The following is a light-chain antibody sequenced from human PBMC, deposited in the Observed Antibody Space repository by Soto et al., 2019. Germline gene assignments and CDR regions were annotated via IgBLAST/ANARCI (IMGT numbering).Light chain of an antibody. CDR2: GAS. V-gene: IGKV3-15*01. Sequence: EIVMTQSPATLSVSPGERATLSCRASQSVGSNLAWFQQKPGQAPRLLIYGASTRATGIPARFSGSGSGTEFTLTISSLQSEDFAVYYCQQYNNWPRGTFGQGTKV. J-gene: IGKJ1*01. CDR1: QSVGSN. CDR3: QQYNNWPRGT.